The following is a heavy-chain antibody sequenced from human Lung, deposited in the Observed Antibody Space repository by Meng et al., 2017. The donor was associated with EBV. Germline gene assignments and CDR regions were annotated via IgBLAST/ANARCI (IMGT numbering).Heavy chain of an antibody. CDR1: AGSFNGYY. CDR2: INYSGAT. CDR3: ARLSVRSGTRTEY. V-gene: IGHV4-34*01. J-gene: IGHJ4*02. Sequence: QGQLQQWGAGLLKPSETLALTCVVSAGSFNGYYWTWIRQPPGKGLEWIGEINYSGATNYNPSLKSRVTILIDMSKNQFSLRLSSVTAADTAVYYCARLSVRSGTRTEYWGQGTLVTVSS. D-gene: IGHD4-11*01.